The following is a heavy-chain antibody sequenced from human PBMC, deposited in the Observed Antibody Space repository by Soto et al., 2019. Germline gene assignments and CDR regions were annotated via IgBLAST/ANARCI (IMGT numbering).Heavy chain of an antibody. CDR3: ARVPPDDVVVVAARRGRPNVYGMDV. V-gene: IGHV1-69*06. Sequence: GASVKVSCKASGGTFSSYAISWVRQAPGQGLEWMGGIIPIFGTANYAQKFQGRVTITADKSTSTAYMELSSLRSEDTAVYYCARVPPDDVVVVAARRGRPNVYGMDVWGQGTTVIVSS. CDR2: IIPIFGTA. D-gene: IGHD2-15*01. J-gene: IGHJ6*02. CDR1: GGTFSSYA.